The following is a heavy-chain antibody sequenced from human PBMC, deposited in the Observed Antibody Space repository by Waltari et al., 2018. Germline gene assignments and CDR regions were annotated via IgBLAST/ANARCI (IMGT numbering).Heavy chain of an antibody. D-gene: IGHD1-26*01. CDR3: ARCSGSYSLAIFDY. V-gene: IGHV4-61*01. Sequence: QVQLQESGPGLVTPSETLSLTCTVSGCSVSSGSYYWTWLRRPPGKGLEWIGYIYYSGSTNYNPSLKSRVTISVDTSKNQFSLKLSSVTAADTAVYYCARCSGSYSLAIFDYWGQGTLVTVSS. CDR1: GCSVSSGSYY. J-gene: IGHJ4*02. CDR2: IYYSGST.